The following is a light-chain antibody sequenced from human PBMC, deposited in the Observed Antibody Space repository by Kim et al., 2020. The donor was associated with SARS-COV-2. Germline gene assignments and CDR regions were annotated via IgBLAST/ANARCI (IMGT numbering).Light chain of an antibody. CDR1: TGSIANNY. CDR2: GDD. V-gene: IGLV6-57*04. Sequence: NFMLTQPHSVSGSPGETVTISCTRSTGSIANNYIQWYQQRPGSAPTTVIYGDDRRPSGVPDRFSGSVDRSTNSASLTISGLNTEDEADYYCQSYDIFIQVFGGGTQLTVL. CDR3: QSYDIFIQV. J-gene: IGLJ3*02.